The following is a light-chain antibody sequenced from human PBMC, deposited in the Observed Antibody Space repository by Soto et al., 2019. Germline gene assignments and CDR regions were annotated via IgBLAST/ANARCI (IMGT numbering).Light chain of an antibody. CDR1: QGRVYRDGNTY. J-gene: IGKJ4*01. CDR3: MQGRHWPLT. CDR2: RVS. V-gene: IGKV2-30*01. Sequence: DGVMTQSPLSLPVTLGQPASISCRSSQGRVYRDGNTYLHWFQQRPGQSPRRLIYRVSNRDSGVPDRFSGSGTGTDFTLTISRVEAEDVGVYYCMQGRHWPLTLGGGTKVEIK.